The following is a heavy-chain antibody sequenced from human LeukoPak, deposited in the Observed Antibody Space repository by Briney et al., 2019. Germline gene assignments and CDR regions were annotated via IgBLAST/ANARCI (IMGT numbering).Heavy chain of an antibody. CDR2: IQYDGSTT. V-gene: IGHV3-74*01. J-gene: IGHJ3*02. CDR1: GFSFSSYW. CDR3: ARALVAGVTLNALDI. Sequence: GGSLRLSCAASGFSFSSYWMHWVRQAPGKGLVWVARIQYDGSTTNYADSVKGRFTISRDNAKKTLYVQMSSLRAEDTAVYYCARALVAGVTLNALDIWGQGTMVTVSS. D-gene: IGHD2-15*01.